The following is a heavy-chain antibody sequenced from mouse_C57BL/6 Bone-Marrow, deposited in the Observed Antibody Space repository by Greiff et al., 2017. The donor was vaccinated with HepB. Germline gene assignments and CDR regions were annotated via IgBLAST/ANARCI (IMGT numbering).Heavy chain of an antibody. CDR3: ASGGLRQDY. J-gene: IGHJ2*01. D-gene: IGHD2-4*01. CDR1: GYTFTSYW. Sequence: QVQLKQPGAELVKPGASVKMSCKASGYTFTSYWITWVKQRPGQGLEWIGDIYPGSGSTNYNEKFKSKATLTVDKSSSTAYMQLSSLTSEDSAVYYCASGGLRQDYWGQGTTLTVSS. V-gene: IGHV1-55*01. CDR2: IYPGSGST.